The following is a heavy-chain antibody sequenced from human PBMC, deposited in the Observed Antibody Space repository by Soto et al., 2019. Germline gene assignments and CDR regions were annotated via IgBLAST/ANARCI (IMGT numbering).Heavy chain of an antibody. Sequence: QVQLQESGPGLVKPSETLSLTCTISGGPMNNYYCSWFRQPRGQGLEWIGYMGYNGFTRYNPSLRSRVAISLDTAKNQFSLNLSSVTAADTALYYCARQGFGELHGLVDGWRQGITVTVS. V-gene: IGHV4-59*08. J-gene: IGHJ6*02. CDR1: GGPMNNYY. D-gene: IGHD3-10*01. CDR3: ARQGFGELHGLVDG. CDR2: MGYNGFT.